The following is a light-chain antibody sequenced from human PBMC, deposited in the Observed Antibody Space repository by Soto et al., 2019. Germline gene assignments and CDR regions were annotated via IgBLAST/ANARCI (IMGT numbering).Light chain of an antibody. V-gene: IGKV3-11*01. CDR3: QQRSNWPPWT. Sequence: EIVLTQSPATLSLSPGERATLSCRASQSVSSYLAWYQQKPGQAPRLLIYDASNRATGIPARFSGSGSGTDFNLTISGLEAEDCAVYYCQQRSNWPPWTFGQGTKVEIK. J-gene: IGKJ1*01. CDR2: DAS. CDR1: QSVSSY.